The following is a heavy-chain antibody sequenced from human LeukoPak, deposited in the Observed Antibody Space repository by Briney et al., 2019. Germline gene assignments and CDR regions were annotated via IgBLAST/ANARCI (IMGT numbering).Heavy chain of an antibody. Sequence: GGSLRLSCAASGFNFDQYAMHWVRQVPGKGLEWVSGISWDSGTIAYADSVQGRFTISRDNANNSLYLQVNSLRAEDTALYFCAKDIRFSWYTYNNWFDSWGQGTLVTVSS. CDR1: GFNFDQYA. D-gene: IGHD6-13*01. CDR3: AKDIRFSWYTYNNWFDS. J-gene: IGHJ5*01. V-gene: IGHV3-9*01. CDR2: ISWDSGTI.